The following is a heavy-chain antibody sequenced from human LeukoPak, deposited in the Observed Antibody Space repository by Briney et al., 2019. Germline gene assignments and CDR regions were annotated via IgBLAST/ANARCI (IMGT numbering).Heavy chain of an antibody. CDR3: ARHAGGPNEGRFDP. Sequence: SETLSLTCTVSGGSISSSSYYWGWIRQPPGKGLEWIGYIYYSGSTNYNPSLKSRVTISVDTSKNQFSLKLSSVTAADTAVYYCARHAGGPNEGRFDPWGQGTLVTVSS. CDR2: IYYSGST. D-gene: IGHD3-10*01. J-gene: IGHJ5*02. V-gene: IGHV4-61*05. CDR1: GGSISSSSYY.